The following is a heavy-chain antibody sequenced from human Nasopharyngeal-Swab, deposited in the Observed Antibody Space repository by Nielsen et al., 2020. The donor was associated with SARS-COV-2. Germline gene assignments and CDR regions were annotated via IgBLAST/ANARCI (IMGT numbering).Heavy chain of an antibody. Sequence: WIRQSPGKGLEWVSSISSSSSYIYYADSVKGRFTISRDNAKNSLYLQMNSLRAEDTAVYYCARERGSSWYYFDYWGQGTLVTVSS. CDR2: ISSSSSYI. J-gene: IGHJ4*02. CDR3: ARERGSSWYYFDY. D-gene: IGHD6-13*01. V-gene: IGHV3-21*01.